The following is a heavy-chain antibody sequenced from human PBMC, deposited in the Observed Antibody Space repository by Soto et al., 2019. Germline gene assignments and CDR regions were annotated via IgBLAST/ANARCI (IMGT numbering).Heavy chain of an antibody. CDR1: GFSFSSHA. Sequence: GGSLTLSCAASGFSFSSHAMSWVRQAPGKGLEWVSAISGSGSSTYYADSVKGRFTIARDNSKNTLYLQKNSLRAEDTAVYYCAKGGAVAGRGGRNYYYYGMDVWGQGTTVTVSS. J-gene: IGHJ6*02. D-gene: IGHD6-19*01. CDR2: ISGSGSST. V-gene: IGHV3-23*01. CDR3: AKGGAVAGRGGRNYYYYGMDV.